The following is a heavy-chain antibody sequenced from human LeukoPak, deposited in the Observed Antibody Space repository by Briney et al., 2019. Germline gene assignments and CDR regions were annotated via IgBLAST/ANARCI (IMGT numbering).Heavy chain of an antibody. V-gene: IGHV4-34*01. Sequence: PSETLSLTCAVYGGSFSGYYWSWIRQPPGKGLEWIGEINHSGSTNYNPSLKSRVTISVDTSKNQFSLKLSSVTAADTAVYYCARGETTVTLSDYWGQGTLVTVSS. D-gene: IGHD4-17*01. CDR2: INHSGST. CDR1: GGSFSGYY. J-gene: IGHJ4*02. CDR3: ARGETTVTLSDY.